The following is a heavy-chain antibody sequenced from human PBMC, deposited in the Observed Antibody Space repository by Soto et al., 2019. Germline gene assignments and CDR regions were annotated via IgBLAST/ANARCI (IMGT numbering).Heavy chain of an antibody. Sequence: PSQTLSLTGAISGDSISSNSAAWNWIRQSPSRGLEWLGRTYYRSKWYNDYAVSVKSRITINPDTSRNQFSLHLTSVTPEDTAVYYCERVPSGANDFDYWGQGTLVTV. CDR2: TYYRSKWYN. V-gene: IGHV6-1*01. J-gene: IGHJ4*02. D-gene: IGHD2-15*01. CDR3: ERVPSGANDFDY. CDR1: GDSISSNSAA.